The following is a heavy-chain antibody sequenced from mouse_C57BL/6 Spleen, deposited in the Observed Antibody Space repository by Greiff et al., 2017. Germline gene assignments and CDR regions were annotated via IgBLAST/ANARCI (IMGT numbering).Heavy chain of an antibody. J-gene: IGHJ3*01. D-gene: IGHD3-2*02. V-gene: IGHV13-2*01. CDR3: SRGADLRGGSGYPNLAWFAY. CDR2: ITVKTDNYGA. CDR1: GFTFSNYR. Sequence: MKLVETGGGLVRPGNSLKLSCVTSGFTFSNYRMHWLRQPPGKRPEWIAVITVKTDNYGANYAESVKGRFAISRDDPKSSVYQEMNRLREEDTATYFCSRGADLRGGSGYPNLAWFAYWGQGTLVTVSA.